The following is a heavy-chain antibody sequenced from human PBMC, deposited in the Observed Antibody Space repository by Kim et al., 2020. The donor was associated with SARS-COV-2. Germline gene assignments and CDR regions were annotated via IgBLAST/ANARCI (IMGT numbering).Heavy chain of an antibody. D-gene: IGHD3-10*01. Sequence: SETLSLTCTVSGGSISSGDYYWSWIRQPPGKGLEWIGYIYYSGSTYYNPSLKSRVTISVDTSKNQFSLKLSSVTAADTAVYYCAREAMVRGVIYYGMDVWGQGTTVTVSS. J-gene: IGHJ6*02. CDR1: GGSISSGDYY. V-gene: IGHV4-30-4*01. CDR3: AREAMVRGVIYYGMDV. CDR2: IYYSGST.